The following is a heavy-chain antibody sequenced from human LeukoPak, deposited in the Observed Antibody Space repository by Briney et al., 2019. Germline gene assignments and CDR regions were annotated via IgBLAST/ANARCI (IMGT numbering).Heavy chain of an antibody. Sequence: SVPVSCKASGGTFSSYAISWVRQAPGQGLEWMGRIIPNLGIANYAQKFQGRVTISADKSTSTAYMELSSLRSEDTAVYYCARAHIATIFGVVITAELDWFDPWGQG. CDR1: GGTFSSYA. V-gene: IGHV1-69*04. J-gene: IGHJ5*02. D-gene: IGHD3-3*01. CDR2: IIPNLGIA. CDR3: ARAHIATIFGVVITAELDWFDP.